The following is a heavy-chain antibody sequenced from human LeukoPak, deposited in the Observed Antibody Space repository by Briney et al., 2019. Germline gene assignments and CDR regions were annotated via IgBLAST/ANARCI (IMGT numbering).Heavy chain of an antibody. J-gene: IGHJ4*02. CDR2: ITSSSYI. V-gene: IGHV3-69-1*01. D-gene: IGHD3-10*01. CDR1: AFTFSDYT. CDR3: ATDQLGGYGSYDY. Sequence: PGGSLRLSCAASAFTFSDYTMHWIRQTPGKGLEWVSSITSSSYIYYADSVKGRFTISRDNAKNSVYLQMNSLRAEDTAVYYCATDQLGGYGSYDYWGQGTLVTVSS.